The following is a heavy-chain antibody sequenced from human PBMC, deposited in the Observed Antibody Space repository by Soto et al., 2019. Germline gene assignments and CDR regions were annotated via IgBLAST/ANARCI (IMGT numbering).Heavy chain of an antibody. CDR3: SRLTVTNWYFDL. D-gene: IGHD4-17*01. CDR1: GFSFGDYA. J-gene: IGHJ2*01. V-gene: IGHV3-49*03. Sequence: EVQLVESGGDLVQPGRSLRLSCTASGFSFGDYAMSWFRQAPGKGLEWIGFIRSKTYGGTTEYAASVKGRFTISRDDSKSFAYLQMNSLKTEDTAMYYCSRLTVTNWYFDLWGRGTLVTVSS. CDR2: IRSKTYGGTT.